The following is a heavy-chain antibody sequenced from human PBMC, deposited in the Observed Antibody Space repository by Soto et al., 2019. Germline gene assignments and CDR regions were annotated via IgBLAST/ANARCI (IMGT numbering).Heavy chain of an antibody. CDR2: IYYSGST. CDR1: GGSISSGGYY. V-gene: IGHV4-31*03. CDR3: ARAPGEGYCSGGSCYWQMDWFDP. J-gene: IGHJ5*02. D-gene: IGHD2-15*01. Sequence: SETLSLTCTVSGGSISSGGYYWSWIRQHPGKGLEWIGYIYYSGSTYYNPSLKSRVTISVDTSKNQFSLKLSSVTAADTAVYYCARAPGEGYCSGGSCYWQMDWFDPWGQGTLVTVSS.